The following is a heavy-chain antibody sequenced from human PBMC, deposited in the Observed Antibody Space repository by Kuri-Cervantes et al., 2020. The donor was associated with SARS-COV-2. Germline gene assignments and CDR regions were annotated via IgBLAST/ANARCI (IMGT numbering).Heavy chain of an antibody. D-gene: IGHD3-16*01. CDR3: AKVIYSGGGAFDI. Sequence: GGPLRLSCAASGFTFSSYAMVWVRQAPGKGLEWVSAISGSGGSTYYADSVKARFTLSRDNAKNMLFLQMNSLRAEDTAVYYCAKVIYSGGGAFDIWGQGTVVTVSS. J-gene: IGHJ3*02. CDR1: GFTFSSYA. V-gene: IGHV3-23*01. CDR2: ISGSGGST.